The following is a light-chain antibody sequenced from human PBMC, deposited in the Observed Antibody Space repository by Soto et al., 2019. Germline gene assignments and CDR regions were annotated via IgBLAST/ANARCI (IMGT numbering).Light chain of an antibody. CDR2: GTS. CDR1: QSVNSRY. Sequence: EIVLTQSPGTLSLFPWERATLSCRASQSVNSRYLAWYQQNPGQAPRLLIYGTSTRATGIPDRFSGSGSGTDFTLTISRLEPEDFAVYYCQQYGDSPPTYTFGQGTKVEIK. CDR3: QQYGDSPPTYT. J-gene: IGKJ2*01. V-gene: IGKV3-20*01.